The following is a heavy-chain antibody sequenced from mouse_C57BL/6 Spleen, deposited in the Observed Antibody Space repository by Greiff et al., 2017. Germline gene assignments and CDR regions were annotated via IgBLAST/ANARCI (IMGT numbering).Heavy chain of an antibody. Sequence: QVQLKQPGAELVRPGSSVKLSCKASGYTFTSYWMHWVKQRPIQGLEWIGNIDPSDSETHYNQKFKDKATLTVDKSSSTAYMQLSSLTSEDSAVYYCAIYGSSYEYAMDYWGQGTSVTVSS. D-gene: IGHD1-1*01. CDR3: AIYGSSYEYAMDY. CDR2: IDPSDSET. V-gene: IGHV1-52*01. CDR1: GYTFTSYW. J-gene: IGHJ4*01.